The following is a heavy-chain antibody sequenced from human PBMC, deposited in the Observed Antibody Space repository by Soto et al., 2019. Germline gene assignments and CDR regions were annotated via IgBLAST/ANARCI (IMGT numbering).Heavy chain of an antibody. CDR2: ISGSGGST. Sequence: SLRLSCSSSLFTFSSYAMSLVLHSPLKWLEWVSAISGSGGSTYYADSVKGRFTISRDNSKNTLYLQMNSLRAEDTAVYYCAKDPSPYCSGGSCILLYWGQGTLVTVSS. D-gene: IGHD2-15*01. J-gene: IGHJ4*02. V-gene: IGHV3-23*01. CDR3: AKDPSPYCSGGSCILLY. CDR1: LFTFSSYA.